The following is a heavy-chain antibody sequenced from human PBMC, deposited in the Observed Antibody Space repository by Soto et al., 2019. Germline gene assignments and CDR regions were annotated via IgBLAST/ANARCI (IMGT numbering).Heavy chain of an antibody. V-gene: IGHV4-31*03. CDR1: GGSLSVGRYY. Sequence: SETLSLTCTVSGGSLSVGRYYWSWVRQLPGKGLEWIGYIYYSGTTYYNPSLKSRVSISQDTSNNQFSLKLTSVTAADTAVYYCARGVASYVYYFDYWGQGTLVTVSS. CDR3: ARGVASYVYYFDY. J-gene: IGHJ4*02. CDR2: IYYSGTT. D-gene: IGHD2-15*01.